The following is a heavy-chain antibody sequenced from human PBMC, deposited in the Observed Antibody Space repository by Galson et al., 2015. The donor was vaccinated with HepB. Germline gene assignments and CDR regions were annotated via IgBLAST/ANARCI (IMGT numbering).Heavy chain of an antibody. V-gene: IGHV3-7*03. J-gene: IGHJ4*02. CDR2: ISHDGSVK. D-gene: IGHD1-26*01. Sequence: SLRLSCAASGFTLSTDWMRWVRQAPGKGLEWVASISHDGSVKDYVDSVKGRFTISGDDARNSLHLQMNSLRDEDTAVYYCAKWDCWGQGTLVTVSS. CDR3: AKWDC. CDR1: GFTLSTDW.